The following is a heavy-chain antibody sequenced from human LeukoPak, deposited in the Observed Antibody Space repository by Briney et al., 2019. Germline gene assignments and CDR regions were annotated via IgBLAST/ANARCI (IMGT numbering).Heavy chain of an antibody. CDR2: IYYSGST. D-gene: IGHD6-19*01. CDR3: ARGVTGGWYGDFQH. Sequence: PSETLSLTCTVSGGSINSSFWSWIRQPPGKGLEWIGCIYYSGSTNYNPSLKSRVTISVDTSKNQFSLKLSSVTAADTAVYYCARGVTGGWYGDFQHWGQGTLVTVSS. CDR1: GGSINSSF. J-gene: IGHJ1*01. V-gene: IGHV4-59*01.